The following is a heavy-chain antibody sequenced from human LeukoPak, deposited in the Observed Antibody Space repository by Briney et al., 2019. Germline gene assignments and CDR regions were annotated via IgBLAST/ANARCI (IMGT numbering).Heavy chain of an antibody. D-gene: IGHD1-26*01. V-gene: IGHV3-74*01. CDR3: VRQGVEASLDY. CDR2: VHLDGTVT. CDR1: GFIFSNYW. Sequence: GGSLRLSCAVSGFIFSNYWMHWVRQAPGEGLVWVSRVHLDGTVTGYAGSVKGRFTISRDNARNTLYLQMSSLRAEDSAVYYCVRQGVEASLDYWGQGILVTVSS. J-gene: IGHJ4*02.